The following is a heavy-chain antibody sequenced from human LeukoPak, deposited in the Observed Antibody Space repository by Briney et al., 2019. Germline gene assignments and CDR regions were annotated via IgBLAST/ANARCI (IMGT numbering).Heavy chain of an antibody. D-gene: IGHD3-9*01. V-gene: IGHV3-7*03. CDR2: IKQDGSEK. J-gene: IGHJ4*02. Sequence: GGSLRLSCAASGFTFSSYWMSWVRQAPGKGLEWVANIKQDGSEKYYVDSVKGRFTISRDNAKNSLYLQMNSLRAEDTAVYYCAKATYYDILTGYSDYWGQGTLVTVSS. CDR3: AKATYYDILTGYSDY. CDR1: GFTFSSYW.